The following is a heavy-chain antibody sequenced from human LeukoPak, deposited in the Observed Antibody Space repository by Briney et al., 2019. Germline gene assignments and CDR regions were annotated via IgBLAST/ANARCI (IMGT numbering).Heavy chain of an antibody. CDR3: ARGGGGIVTY. D-gene: IGHD1-26*01. J-gene: IGHJ4*02. CDR1: GFAFSSYW. Sequence: PGGSLRLSCAASGFAFSSYWMHWVRQAPGKGLVWLSRINSDGSSTSYADSVKGRFTISRDNAKNTLYLQMNSLRAEDTAVYYCARGGGGIVTYWGQGTLVTVSS. V-gene: IGHV3-74*01. CDR2: INSDGSST.